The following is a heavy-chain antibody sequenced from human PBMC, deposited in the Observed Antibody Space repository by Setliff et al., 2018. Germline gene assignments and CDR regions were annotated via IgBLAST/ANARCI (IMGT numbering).Heavy chain of an antibody. CDR1: GFSLSTSGVG. CDR3: AHRRGDYYDSSGYYYDY. CDR2: IYWDDDK. V-gene: IGHV2-5*02. Sequence: SGPTLVNPTQTLTLTCTFSGFSLSTSGVGVGWIRQPPGKALEWLALIYWDDDKRYSPSLKSRLIITKDTSKNQVVLTMTNMDPVDTATYYCAHRRGDYYDSSGYYYDYWGQGTLVTVSS. J-gene: IGHJ4*02. D-gene: IGHD3-22*01.